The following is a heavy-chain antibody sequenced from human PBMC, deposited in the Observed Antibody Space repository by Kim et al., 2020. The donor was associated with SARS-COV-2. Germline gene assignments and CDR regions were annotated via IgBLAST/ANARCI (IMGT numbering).Heavy chain of an antibody. J-gene: IGHJ6*02. CDR3: ARPYYDILTGSIYYYYGMDV. V-gene: IGHV1-46*01. CDR1: GYTFTSYY. CDR2: INPSGGST. Sequence: ASVKVSCKASGYTFTSYYMHWVRQAPGQGLEWMGIINPSGGSTSYAQKFQGRVTMTRDTSTSTVYMELSSLRSEDTAVYYCARPYYDILTGSIYYYYGMDVWGQGTTVTVSS. D-gene: IGHD3-9*01.